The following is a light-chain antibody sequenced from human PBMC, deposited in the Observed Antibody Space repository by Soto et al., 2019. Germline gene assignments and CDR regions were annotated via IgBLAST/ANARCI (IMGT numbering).Light chain of an antibody. CDR3: QHYGSSPRT. CDR1: RSVSSNY. J-gene: IGKJ1*01. Sequence: EIVLTQSPGTLSLSTGETATLSCRASRSVSSNYLAWYQQRPGQAPRLLINRASNRATGIPDRFTGSGSGTDFTLTINRLEPADFAVYYCQHYGSSPRTFGQGTKVDIK. V-gene: IGKV3-20*01. CDR2: RAS.